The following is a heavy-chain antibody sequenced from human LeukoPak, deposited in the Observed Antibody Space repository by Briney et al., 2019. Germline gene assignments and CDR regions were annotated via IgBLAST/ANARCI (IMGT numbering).Heavy chain of an antibody. D-gene: IGHD2-15*01. Sequence: GESLKISCKGSGYSFTSYWIGWVRQMPRKGLEWMGIIYPGDSDTRYSPSFQGQVTISADKSISTAYLQWSSLKASDTAMYYCARHRDSSYYYYYGMDVWGQGTTVTVSS. CDR3: ARHRDSSYYYYYGMDV. V-gene: IGHV5-51*01. CDR2: IYPGDSDT. J-gene: IGHJ6*02. CDR1: GYSFTSYW.